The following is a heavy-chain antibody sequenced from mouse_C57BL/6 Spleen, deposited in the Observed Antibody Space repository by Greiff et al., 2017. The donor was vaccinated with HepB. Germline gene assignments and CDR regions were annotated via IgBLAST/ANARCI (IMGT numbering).Heavy chain of an antibody. CDR3: AREGSYYGSSPLATDY. CDR2: IDPSDSET. D-gene: IGHD1-1*01. CDR1: GYTFTSYW. Sequence: VQLQQPGAELVRPGSSVKLSCKASGYTFTSYWMHWVKQSPIQGLEWIGNIDPSDSETHYNQKFKDKATLTVDKSSSTAYMQLSSLTSEDSAVYYCAREGSYYGSSPLATDYWGQGTSVTVSS. J-gene: IGHJ4*01. V-gene: IGHV1-52*01.